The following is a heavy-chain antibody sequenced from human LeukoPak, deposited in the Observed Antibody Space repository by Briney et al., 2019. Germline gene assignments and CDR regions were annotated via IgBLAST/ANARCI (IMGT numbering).Heavy chain of an antibody. CDR1: GGSISSGDYY. CDR2: IYYSGST. Sequence: PSETLSPTCTVSGGSISSGDYYWSWIRQPPGTGLEWIGYIYYSGSTYYNPSLKSRVTISVDTSKTQFSLKLSSVTAADTAVYYCARASVVPAAILENWFDPWGQGTLVTVSS. CDR3: ARASVVPAAILENWFDP. V-gene: IGHV4-30-4*01. D-gene: IGHD2-2*01. J-gene: IGHJ5*02.